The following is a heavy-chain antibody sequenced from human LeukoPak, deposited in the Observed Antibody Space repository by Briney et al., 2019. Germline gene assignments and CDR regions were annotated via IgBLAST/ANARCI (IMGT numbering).Heavy chain of an antibody. V-gene: IGHV3-23*01. D-gene: IGHD6-13*01. J-gene: IGHJ4*02. CDR2: VSRSGGST. Sequence: GGSLRLSCAAPGFTFSSYAMSWVRQAPGKGLEWVSGVSRSGGSTYYADSVKGRLTISRDNSKNTLFLQMNSLRAEDTAVYYCAKDRAQQLVLDFWGQGTLVTVSS. CDR3: AKDRAQQLVLDF. CDR1: GFTFSSYA.